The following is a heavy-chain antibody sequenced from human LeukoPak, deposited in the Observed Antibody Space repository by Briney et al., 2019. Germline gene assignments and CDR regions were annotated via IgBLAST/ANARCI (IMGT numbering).Heavy chain of an antibody. CDR2: IWYDGSNK. V-gene: IGHV3-33*01. Sequence: GGSLRLSCAASGFTFSSYGMHWVRQAPGKGLGWVAVIWYDGSNKYYADSVKGRFTISRDNSKNTLYLQMNSLRAEDTAVYYCARGRYSYGFFDYWGQGTLVTVSS. J-gene: IGHJ4*02. CDR3: ARGRYSYGFFDY. D-gene: IGHD5-18*01. CDR1: GFTFSSYG.